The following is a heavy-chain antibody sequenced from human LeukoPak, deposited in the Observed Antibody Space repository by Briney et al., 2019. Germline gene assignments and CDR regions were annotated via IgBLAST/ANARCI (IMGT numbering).Heavy chain of an antibody. Sequence: RGSLRLSCAASGMTFSNHWMHWVRHAPGKGLVWVSLIKTDGRTTIYADSVRGRFTISRDNGRSTLYLQMNSLRAEDTAIYYCTTGPSYGYEWWGQGTEVTVSS. CDR2: IKTDGRTT. V-gene: IGHV3-74*01. CDR1: GMTFSNHW. CDR3: TTGPSYGYEW. D-gene: IGHD3-16*01. J-gene: IGHJ4*02.